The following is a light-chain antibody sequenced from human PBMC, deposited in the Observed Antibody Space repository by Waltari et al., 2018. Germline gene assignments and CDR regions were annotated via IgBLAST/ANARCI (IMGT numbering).Light chain of an antibody. J-gene: IGKJ1*01. Sequence: EIVLTQSPGTLSLSPGESATLPCRASQSVRGSLAWYQQKAGQAPRLLIYGASSRATGIPDRFSGSGSGTDFSLTISRLEPEDFAVYYCQHYVRLPATFGQGTKVEIK. CDR3: QHYVRLPAT. CDR2: GAS. V-gene: IGKV3-20*01. CDR1: QSVRGS.